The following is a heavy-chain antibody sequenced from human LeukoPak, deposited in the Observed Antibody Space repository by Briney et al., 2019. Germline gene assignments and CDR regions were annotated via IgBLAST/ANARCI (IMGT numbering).Heavy chain of an antibody. Sequence: PGGSLRLSCAASGFTFSSYGMHWVRQAPGKGLEGVAVIWYDGSNKYYADSVKGRFTISRDNSKNTLYLQMNSLRAEDTAVYYCARTVTYYYGMDVWGQGTTVTVSS. V-gene: IGHV3-33*01. D-gene: IGHD4-17*01. CDR2: IWYDGSNK. J-gene: IGHJ6*02. CDR1: GFTFSSYG. CDR3: ARTVTYYYGMDV.